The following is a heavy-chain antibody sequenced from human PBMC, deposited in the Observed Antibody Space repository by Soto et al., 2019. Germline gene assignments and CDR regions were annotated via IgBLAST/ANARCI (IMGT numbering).Heavy chain of an antibody. CDR1: GGTFSSYT. CDR3: AREEYYYGSGAFFDY. Sequence: QVQLVQSGAEVKKPGSSVKVSCKASGGTFSSYTISWVRQAPGQGLEWRGRIIPILGIANYAQKFQGRVMITADKATSTAYMELSSLRSEDTAVYYCAREEYYYGSGAFFDYWGQGTLVTVSS. D-gene: IGHD3-10*01. CDR2: IIPILGIA. J-gene: IGHJ4*02. V-gene: IGHV1-69*08.